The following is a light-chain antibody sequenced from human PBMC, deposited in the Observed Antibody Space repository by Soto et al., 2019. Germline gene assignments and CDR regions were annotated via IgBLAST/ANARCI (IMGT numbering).Light chain of an antibody. CDR1: SSNIGDNP. J-gene: IGLJ3*02. CDR2: ADY. Sequence: QSVLTQPPSASGTPGQRITISCSGSSSNIGDNPVNWYQQLPGAAPKLLIYADYERPSGVPDRFSGSKSGASAALVITGLRADDEADYYCQSYDNNVSGWVFGGGTKLTVL. V-gene: IGLV1-44*01. CDR3: QSYDNNVSGWV.